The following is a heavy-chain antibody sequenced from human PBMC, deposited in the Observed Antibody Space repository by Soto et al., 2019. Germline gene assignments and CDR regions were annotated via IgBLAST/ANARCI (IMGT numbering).Heavy chain of an antibody. CDR2: IIPIFGTA. Sequence: EASVKVSCKXSGGTFSSYAISWVRQAPGQGLEWMGGIIPIFGTANYAQKFQGRVTITADESTSTAYMELSSLRSEDTAVYYCARGQQLASEYFQHWGQGTLVTVSS. CDR3: ARGQQLASEYFQH. J-gene: IGHJ1*01. D-gene: IGHD6-13*01. CDR1: GGTFSSYA. V-gene: IGHV1-69*13.